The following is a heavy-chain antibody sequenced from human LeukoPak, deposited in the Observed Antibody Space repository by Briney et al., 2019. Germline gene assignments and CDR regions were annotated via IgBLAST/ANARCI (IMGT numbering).Heavy chain of an antibody. D-gene: IGHD1-26*01. CDR1: GFTFSSYW. CDR2: INSDGSST. J-gene: IGHJ6*03. Sequence: GGSLRLSCAASGFTFSSYWMHWVRQAPGKGLVWVSRINSDGSSTSYADSVKGRFTISRDNAKNTLYLQMNSLRAEDTAVYYCARDMGEPGYYYYMDVWGKGTTVTVSS. CDR3: ARDMGEPGYYYYMDV. V-gene: IGHV3-74*01.